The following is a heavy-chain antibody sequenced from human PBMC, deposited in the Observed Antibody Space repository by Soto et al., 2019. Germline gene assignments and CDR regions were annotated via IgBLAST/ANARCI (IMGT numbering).Heavy chain of an antibody. Sequence: GASVKVSCKASGGTFSSYAISWVRQAPGQGLEWMGGIIPIFGTANYAQKFQGRVTITADESTSTAYMELSSLRSEGTAVYYCAREGIAVAGTGQNWFDPWGQGTLVTVSS. CDR3: AREGIAVAGTGQNWFDP. V-gene: IGHV1-69*13. J-gene: IGHJ5*02. CDR1: GGTFSSYA. CDR2: IIPIFGTA. D-gene: IGHD6-19*01.